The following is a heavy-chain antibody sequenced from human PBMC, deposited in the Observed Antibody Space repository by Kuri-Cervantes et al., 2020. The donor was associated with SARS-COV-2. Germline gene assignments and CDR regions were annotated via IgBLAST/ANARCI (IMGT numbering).Heavy chain of an antibody. CDR3: ARVLVRAFYYFYAVDV. CDR2: ISGSGGST. Sequence: LSLTCAASGFTFSSYAMSWVRQAPGKGLEWVSAISGSGGSTYYADSVKGRFTISRDTSKNTVFLQMNSLRPDDTGVYFCARVLVRAFYYFYAVDVWGQGTTVTVSS. CDR1: GFTFSSYA. V-gene: IGHV3-23*01. J-gene: IGHJ6*02. D-gene: IGHD2-21*01.